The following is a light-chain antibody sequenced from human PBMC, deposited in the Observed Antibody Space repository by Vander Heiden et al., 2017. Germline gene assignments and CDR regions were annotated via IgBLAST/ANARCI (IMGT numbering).Light chain of an antibody. V-gene: IGKV3-20*01. CDR2: GAS. J-gene: IGKJ5*01. Sequence: EIVLTQSPGTLSLSPGERATLSCRASQSVSSSYLAWYQQKPGQAPRLLIYGASSRATGIPDRFSGSGSGTDFTLTISRREPEDFAVYYWQQDGSSLTFGQGTRLEIK. CDR3: QQDGSSLT. CDR1: QSVSSSY.